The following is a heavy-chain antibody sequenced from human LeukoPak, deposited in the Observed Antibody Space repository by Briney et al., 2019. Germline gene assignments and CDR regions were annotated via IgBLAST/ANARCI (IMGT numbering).Heavy chain of an antibody. CDR1: GFTFSSYA. CDR3: ASRRLRLGELSLYFDF. Sequence: PGGSLRLSCVASGFTFSSYAMSWARQAPGKGLEWVSAISGSGGGTYYADSVKGRFTISRDNAKNSLFLQMNSLRAEDTAVYYCASRRLRLGELSLYFDFWGQGTLVTVSS. V-gene: IGHV3-23*01. J-gene: IGHJ4*02. CDR2: ISGSGGGT. D-gene: IGHD3-16*02.